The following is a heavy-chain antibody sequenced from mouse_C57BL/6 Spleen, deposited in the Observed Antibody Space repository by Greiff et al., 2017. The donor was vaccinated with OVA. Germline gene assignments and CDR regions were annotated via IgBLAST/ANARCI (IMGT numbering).Heavy chain of an antibody. CDR1: GYSITSGYS. CDR2: ISYDGSN. V-gene: IGHV3-6*01. Sequence: DVKLEESGPGLVKPSQSLSLTCSVTGYSITSGYSWNWIRQFPGNKLEWMGYISYDGSNNYNPSLKNRISITRDTSKNQFFLKLNSVTTEDTATYYCARDGSYAMDYWGQGTSVTVSS. CDR3: ARDGSYAMDY. D-gene: IGHD4-1*01. J-gene: IGHJ4*01.